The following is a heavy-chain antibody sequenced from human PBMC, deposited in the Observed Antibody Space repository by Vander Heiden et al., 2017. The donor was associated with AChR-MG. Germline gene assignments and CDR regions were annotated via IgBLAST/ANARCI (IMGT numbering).Heavy chain of an antibody. Sequence: QLQLQESGSGLVKPSQTLSLTCTVSGDPFSRSRYPWSWIRQPPGKGLEWVGYTYHSGGTYYSPSLKSRVTVSVDRSKNQFSLNLSSVTAADTAVYYCATYIDYFDGSGSFAERIDYWGQGILVTVSS. D-gene: IGHD3-22*01. CDR2: TYHSGGT. CDR3: ATYIDYFDGSGSFAERIDY. V-gene: IGHV4-30-2*01. J-gene: IGHJ4*02. CDR1: GDPFSRSRYP.